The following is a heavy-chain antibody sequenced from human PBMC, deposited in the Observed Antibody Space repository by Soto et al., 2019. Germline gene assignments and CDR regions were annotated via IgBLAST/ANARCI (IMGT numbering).Heavy chain of an antibody. D-gene: IGHD3-10*01. Sequence: ASVKVSCKASGYTFTSYAMHWVRQAPGQRLEWMGWINAGNGNTKYSQKFQGRVTITRDTSASTAYMELSSLRSEDTAVYYCARDPYGSGSYYNHYYYGMDVWGQGPRVTVS. V-gene: IGHV1-3*01. CDR1: GYTFTSYA. CDR2: INAGNGNT. CDR3: ARDPYGSGSYYNHYYYGMDV. J-gene: IGHJ6*02.